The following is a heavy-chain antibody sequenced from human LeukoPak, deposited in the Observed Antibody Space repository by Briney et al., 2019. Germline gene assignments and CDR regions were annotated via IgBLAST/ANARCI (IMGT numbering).Heavy chain of an antibody. V-gene: IGHV1-46*01. J-gene: IGHJ6*02. Sequence: ASVTVSCTASGYTFTSYYMHWVRQAPGQGLEWMGIINPSGGSISYAQKFQGRVTITADESTSTAYMELSSLRSEDTAVYYCARIKAGSYSPYYYYGMDVWGQGTTVTVSS. D-gene: IGHD1-26*01. CDR3: ARIKAGSYSPYYYYGMDV. CDR2: INPSGGSI. CDR1: GYTFTSYY.